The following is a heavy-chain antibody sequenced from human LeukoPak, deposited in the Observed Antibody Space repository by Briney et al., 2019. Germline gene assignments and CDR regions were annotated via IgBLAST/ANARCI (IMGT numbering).Heavy chain of an antibody. CDR2: IWYDGSNK. CDR1: GFTFSSYG. CDR3: ARDLAGYSSGWYPLDY. D-gene: IGHD6-19*01. V-gene: IGHV3-33*01. J-gene: IGHJ4*02. Sequence: GGSLRLSCVASGFTFSSYGMHWVRQAPGKGLEWVAVIWYDGSNKYYADSVKGRFTISRDNSKNTLYLQMNSLRAEDTAVYYCARDLAGYSSGWYPLDYWGQGTLVTVSS.